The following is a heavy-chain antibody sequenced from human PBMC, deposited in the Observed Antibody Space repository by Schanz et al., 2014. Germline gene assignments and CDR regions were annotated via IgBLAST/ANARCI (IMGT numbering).Heavy chain of an antibody. Sequence: QVQLVESGGSVVQPGRSLRLSCAASGFTFSTTGMHWVRQAPGKGLVWVTYIRYDGINKYYADSVKGRFTVSRDNAKSTLFLQMDSLRPEDTAIYYCAKEWSPSFWGQGTLVTVSS. D-gene: IGHD1-26*01. CDR2: IRYDGINK. J-gene: IGHJ4*02. CDR3: AKEWSPSF. V-gene: IGHV3-30*02. CDR1: GFTFSTTG.